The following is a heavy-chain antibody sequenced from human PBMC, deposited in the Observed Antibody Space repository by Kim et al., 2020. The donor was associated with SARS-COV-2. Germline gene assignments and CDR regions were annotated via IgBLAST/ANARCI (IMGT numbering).Heavy chain of an antibody. V-gene: IGHV1-2*02. CDR1: GYTFTGYY. J-gene: IGHJ4*02. D-gene: IGHD5-12*01. Sequence: ASVKVSCKASGYTFTGYYMHWVRQAPGQGLEWMGWINPNSGGTNYAQKFQGRVTMTRDTSISTAYMELSRLRSDDTAVYYCARTPAPGGYDSASAGWGQGTLVTVSS. CDR2: INPNSGGT. CDR3: ARTPAPGGYDSASAG.